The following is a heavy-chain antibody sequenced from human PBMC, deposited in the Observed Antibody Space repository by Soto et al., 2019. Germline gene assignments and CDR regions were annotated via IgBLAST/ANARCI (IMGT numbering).Heavy chain of an antibody. J-gene: IGHJ4*02. Sequence: PSETLSLTCTVSGGSISSYYRSWIRQPPGKGLEWIGYIYYSGSTNYNPSLKSRVTISVDTSKNQFSPKLSSVTAADTAVYYCARPNIPYSSGWYYYWGQGTLVTVSS. D-gene: IGHD6-19*01. CDR2: IYYSGST. V-gene: IGHV4-59*01. CDR1: GGSISSYY. CDR3: ARPNIPYSSGWYYY.